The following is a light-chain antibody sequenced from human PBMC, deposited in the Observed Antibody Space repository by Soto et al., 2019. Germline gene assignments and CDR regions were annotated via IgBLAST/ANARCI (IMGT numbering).Light chain of an antibody. V-gene: IGKV3-11*01. CDR2: DAS. J-gene: IGKJ3*01. CDR3: QQRSSWPSFT. CDR1: QSVSSY. Sequence: EIVLTQSPATLSLSPGERATLSCRARQSVSSYLAWYQQKPGQAPRLLIYDASNRATGIPARFSGSGSGTDFTLTISSLEPEDFAVYYCQQRSSWPSFTFGPGTKVDIK.